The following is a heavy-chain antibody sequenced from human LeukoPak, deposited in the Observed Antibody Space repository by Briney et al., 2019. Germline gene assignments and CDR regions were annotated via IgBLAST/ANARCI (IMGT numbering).Heavy chain of an antibody. V-gene: IGHV1-8*01. J-gene: IGHJ4*02. CDR1: GYTFDSYD. CDR3: ARTLRRHCSGGSCYSPHLDY. D-gene: IGHD2-15*01. CDR2: MNPNSGNT. Sequence: GASVKVSCKASGYTFDSYDINWVRQATGQGLEWMGWMNPNSGNTGYTQKFQGRVTMTRDTSISTAYMELSSLRSEDTAVYYCARTLRRHCSGGSCYSPHLDYWGQGTLDTVSS.